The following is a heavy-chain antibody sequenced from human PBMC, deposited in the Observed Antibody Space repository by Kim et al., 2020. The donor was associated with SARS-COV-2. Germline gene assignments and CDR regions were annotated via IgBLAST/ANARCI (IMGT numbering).Heavy chain of an antibody. D-gene: IGHD3-9*01. Sequence: SETLSLTCTVSGGSISSSSYYWGWIRQPPGKGLEWIGSIYYSGSTYYNPSLKSRVTISVDTSKNQFSLKLSSVTAADTAVYYCVRAFDWLLSDSYWGQETLVTVSS. CDR3: VRAFDWLLSDSY. V-gene: IGHV4-39*01. CDR2: IYYSGST. CDR1: GGSISSSSYY. J-gene: IGHJ4*02.